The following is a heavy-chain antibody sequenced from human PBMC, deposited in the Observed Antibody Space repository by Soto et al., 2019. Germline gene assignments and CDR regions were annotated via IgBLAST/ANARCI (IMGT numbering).Heavy chain of an antibody. D-gene: IGHD2-2*01. V-gene: IGHV4-39*01. CDR1: GGSISSSSYY. Sequence: SETLSLTCTVSGGSISSSSYYWGWIRQPPGKGLEWIGSIYYSGSTYYNPSLKSRVTISVDTSKNPFSLKLSSVTAADTAVYYCARHVYCSSTSCYLGYYYYMDVWGKGTTVTVSS. CDR3: ARHVYCSSTSCYLGYYYYMDV. CDR2: IYYSGST. J-gene: IGHJ6*03.